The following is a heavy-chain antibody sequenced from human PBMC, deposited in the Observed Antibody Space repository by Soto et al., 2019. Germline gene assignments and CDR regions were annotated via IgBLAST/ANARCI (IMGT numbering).Heavy chain of an antibody. J-gene: IGHJ4*02. Sequence: QVQLQESGPGLVRPSGTVSLTCAVSGLSISSDNWWSWVRQPPGKGLEWIGEIHHSGSTNYNPSLKSRVTMSVVPAKDLFSLTLNSVTAADTAFYYCARDQGSHAGEGGQGTLVSVSS. D-gene: IGHD6-13*01. CDR1: GLSISSDNW. CDR3: ARDQGSHAGE. V-gene: IGHV4-4*02. CDR2: IHHSGST.